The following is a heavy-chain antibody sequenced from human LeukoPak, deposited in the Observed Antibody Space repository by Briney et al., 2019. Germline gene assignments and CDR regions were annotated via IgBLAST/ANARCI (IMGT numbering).Heavy chain of an antibody. J-gene: IGHJ6*02. Sequence: GGSLRLSCAVSGFNFRDYWMSWVRQAPGKGLEWVANINEDGGEKYYVDSVKGRVTTSRDNAKNSLFLQMNSLRVEDTAVYYCVRTHLVRGVIRNYYYGMDVWGLGTTVIVSS. CDR3: VRTHLVRGVIRNYYYGMDV. D-gene: IGHD3-10*01. V-gene: IGHV3-7*01. CDR2: INEDGGEK. CDR1: GFNFRDYW.